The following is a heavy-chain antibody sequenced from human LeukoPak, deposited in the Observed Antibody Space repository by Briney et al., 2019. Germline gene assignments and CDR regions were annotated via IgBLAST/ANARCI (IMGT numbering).Heavy chain of an antibody. V-gene: IGHV1-24*01. Sequence: GASVGLSCKVSGYTVTDLSIHWVRQAPGKGLEWMGGFNPEDGETIFAQKFQGRVTMTEDTSTDTAYMELSSLRSEDTAVYYCATGSVASHYWGQGTVDPVSS. D-gene: IGHD6-19*01. CDR1: GYTVTDLS. CDR2: FNPEDGET. CDR3: ATGSVASHY. J-gene: IGHJ4*02.